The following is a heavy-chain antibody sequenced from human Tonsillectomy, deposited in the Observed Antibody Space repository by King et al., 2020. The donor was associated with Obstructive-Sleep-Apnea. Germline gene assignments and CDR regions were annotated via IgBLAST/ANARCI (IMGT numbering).Heavy chain of an antibody. J-gene: IGHJ4*02. V-gene: IGHV3-23*04. CDR3: AKDNQVAYCGGDCYSLGDY. CDR2: ITGSGGTT. D-gene: IGHD2-21*02. Sequence: QLVQSGGGLVQPGGSLRLSCAASGFTFSSYAMSWVRQAPGKGLEWVSVITGSGGTTYYADSVKGRFTISRDNSKNTLYLQMNSLRAGDTAVYYCAKDNQVAYCGGDCYSLGDYWGQGTLVTVSS. CDR1: GFTFSSYA.